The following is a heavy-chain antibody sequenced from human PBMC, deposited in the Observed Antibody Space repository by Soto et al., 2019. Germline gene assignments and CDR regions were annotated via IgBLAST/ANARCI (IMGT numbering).Heavy chain of an antibody. CDR2: INPSGGST. Sequence: ASLTVTCMSSVHTFTTDHMHGVRTPPGQGLEWMGIINPSGGSTGYAQQFQGRVTMTRDTSTSTVYMELSSLRSEDTAVEECARDGDTYVFNWVDPWAPVSLGSHAYGM. CDR3: ARDGDTYVFNWVDPWAPVSLGSHAYGM. D-gene: IGHD7-27*01. J-gene: IGHJ6*01. CDR1: VHTFTTDH. V-gene: IGHV1-46*01.